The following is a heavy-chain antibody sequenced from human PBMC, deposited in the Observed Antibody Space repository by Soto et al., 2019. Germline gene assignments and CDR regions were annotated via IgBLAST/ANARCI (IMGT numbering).Heavy chain of an antibody. D-gene: IGHD2-21*02. J-gene: IGHJ6*02. CDR2: IVVYSGQT. Sequence: RGQRLEWTGWIVVYSGQTHYEQKFQDRVTITRDTSTGTASIEMASLSSEDTAVYYCSSDRPDTAIGSFVWGHRTTVTVSS. CDR3: SSDRPDTAIGSFV. V-gene: IGHV1-58*01.